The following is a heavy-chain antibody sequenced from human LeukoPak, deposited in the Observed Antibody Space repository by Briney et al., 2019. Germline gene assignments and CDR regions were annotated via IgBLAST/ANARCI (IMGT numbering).Heavy chain of an antibody. J-gene: IGHJ4*02. CDR2: IKQDGSEK. CDR1: GFTFSSYW. Sequence: GGSLRLSCEASGFTFSSYWMSWVRQAPGKGLEWVANIKQDGSEKNYVDSVRGRFTISRDNAENSLYLQMNSLRDDDTAVYYCARVEPTKSDDCWGQGTLVTVSS. CDR3: ARVEPTKSDDC. V-gene: IGHV3-7*01.